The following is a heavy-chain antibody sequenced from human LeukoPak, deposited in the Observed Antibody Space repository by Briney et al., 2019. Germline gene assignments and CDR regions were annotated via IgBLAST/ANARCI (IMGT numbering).Heavy chain of an antibody. CDR3: ARDRNYYGSGLYWYFDL. CDR2: ISSSSSYI. V-gene: IGHV3-21*01. D-gene: IGHD3-10*01. J-gene: IGHJ2*01. CDR1: GFTFSSYS. Sequence: GGSLRLSCAASGFTFSSYSMNWVRQAPGKGLEWVSSISSSSSYIYYADSVKGRFTISRDNSKNTLYLQMNSLRAEDTAVYYCARDRNYYGSGLYWYFDLWGRGTLVTVSS.